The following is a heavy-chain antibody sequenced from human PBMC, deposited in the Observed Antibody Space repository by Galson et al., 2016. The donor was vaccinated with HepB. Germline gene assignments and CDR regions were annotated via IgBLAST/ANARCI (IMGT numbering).Heavy chain of an antibody. V-gene: IGHV3-23*01. CDR3: ASLRFKGFDL. D-gene: IGHD3-3*01. J-gene: IGHJ2*01. CDR1: GFTLSNSA. CDR2: MSGSVGST. Sequence: SLRLSCAASGFTLSNSAMSWVRQAPGKGLEWVSAMSGSVGSTYYADSVKGRFTISRDNSKNTLYLQMNSLRAEDTAVYYCASLRFKGFDLWGRGTLVTVSS.